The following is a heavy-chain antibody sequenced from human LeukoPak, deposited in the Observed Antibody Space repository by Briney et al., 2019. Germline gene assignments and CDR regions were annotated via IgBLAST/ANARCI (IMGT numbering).Heavy chain of an antibody. J-gene: IGHJ6*03. D-gene: IGHD2-2*01. CDR1: GGSISSGDYY. Sequence: SQTLSLTCTVSGGSISSGDYYWSWIRQPPGKGLEWIGYIYYSGSTYYNPSLKSRVTISVDTSENQFSLKLSSVTAADTAVYYCAREVVVVPGYYYMDVWGKGTTVTVSS. CDR3: AREVVVVPGYYYMDV. CDR2: IYYSGST. V-gene: IGHV4-30-4*08.